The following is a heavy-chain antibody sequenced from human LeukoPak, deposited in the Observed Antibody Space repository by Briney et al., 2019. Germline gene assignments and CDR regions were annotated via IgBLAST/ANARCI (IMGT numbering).Heavy chain of an antibody. V-gene: IGHV1-46*01. J-gene: IGHJ4*02. CDR3: ARDRIAVAGISSRRFDY. CDR2: INPSGGST. CDR1: GYTFTSYY. Sequence: GASVKVSCKASGYTFTSYYMHWVRQAPGQGLEWMGIINPSGGSTSYAQKFQGRVTMTRDTSTSTAYMELRSLRSDDTAVYYCARDRIAVAGISSRRFDYWGQGTLVTVSS. D-gene: IGHD6-19*01.